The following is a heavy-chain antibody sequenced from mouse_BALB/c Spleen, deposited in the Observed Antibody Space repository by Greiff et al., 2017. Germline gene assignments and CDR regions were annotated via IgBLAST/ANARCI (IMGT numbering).Heavy chain of an antibody. CDR1: GFTFSSYA. J-gene: IGHJ3*01. D-gene: IGHD2-4*01. CDR3: ARDVMITTDSPFAY. V-gene: IGHV5-9-4*01. Sequence: EVKVVESGGGLVKPGGSLKLSCAASGFTFSSYAMSWVRQSPEKRLEWVAEISSGGSYTYYPDTVTGRFTISRDNAKNTLYLEMSSLRSEDTAMYYCARDVMITTDSPFAYWGQGTLVTVSA. CDR2: ISSGGSYT.